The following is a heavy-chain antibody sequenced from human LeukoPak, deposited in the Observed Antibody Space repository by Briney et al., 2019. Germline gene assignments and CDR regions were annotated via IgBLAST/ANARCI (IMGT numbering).Heavy chain of an antibody. D-gene: IGHD3-22*01. CDR2: IIPILGIA. Sequence: GASVKVSCKASGGTFSSYAISWGRQAPGQGLEWMGRIIPILGIANYAQKFQGRVTITADKSTSTAYMELSSLRSEDTAVYYCAVAYYYDSSGYYSTYFDYWGQGTLVTVSS. J-gene: IGHJ4*02. CDR3: AVAYYYDSSGYYSTYFDY. CDR1: GGTFSSYA. V-gene: IGHV1-69*04.